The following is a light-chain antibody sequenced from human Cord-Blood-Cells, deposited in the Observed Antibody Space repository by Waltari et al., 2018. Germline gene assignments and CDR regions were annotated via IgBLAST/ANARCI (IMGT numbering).Light chain of an antibody. Sequence: EILMTQSPTTLSVSPWERATLSCRASQSVNSNLAWYQQKPGQAPRLLIYGASTRATGLHARFSGSASGTEFTLTSSRLQSEDFAVYYRQQYNNWPWTFGQGTKVEIK. CDR2: GAS. V-gene: IGKV3-15*01. CDR1: QSVNSN. J-gene: IGKJ1*01. CDR3: QQYNNWPWT.